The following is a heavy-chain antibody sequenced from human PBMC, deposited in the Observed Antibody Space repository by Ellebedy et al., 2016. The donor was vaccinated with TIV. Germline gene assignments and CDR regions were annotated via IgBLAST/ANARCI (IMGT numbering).Heavy chain of an antibody. V-gene: IGHV4-59*11. Sequence: MPSETLSLTCSVSGGSISGHYWSWIRQSPGKGLEWIGYIYYSGSTNYNPSLQSRVTISVDSSKKQFSLKLSSVTAADTAVYYCARALDYNPFFDCWGQGTLVTVSS. CDR3: ARALDYNPFFDC. CDR2: IYYSGST. J-gene: IGHJ4*02. CDR1: GGSISGHY. D-gene: IGHD4-11*01.